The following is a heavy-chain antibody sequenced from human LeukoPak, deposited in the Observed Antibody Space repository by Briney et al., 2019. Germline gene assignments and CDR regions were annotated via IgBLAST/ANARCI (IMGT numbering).Heavy chain of an antibody. V-gene: IGHV1-69*04. CDR2: IIPILGIA. CDR1: GGTFSSYT. J-gene: IGHJ5*02. Sequence: SAKVSCKASGGTFSSYTISWVRQAPGQGLEWMGRIIPILGIANYAQKFQGRVTITADKSTSTAYMELSSLRSEDTAVYYCARDPPERDEYQLLSNWFDPWGQGTLVTVSS. CDR3: ARDPPERDEYQLLSNWFDP. D-gene: IGHD2-2*01.